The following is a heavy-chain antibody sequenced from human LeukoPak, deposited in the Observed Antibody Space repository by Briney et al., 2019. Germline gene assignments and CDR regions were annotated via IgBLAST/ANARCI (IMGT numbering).Heavy chain of an antibody. Sequence: GGSLRLSCAASGFTFSDFWMSWVRQAPGKGLEWVAVIYSGGSTYYADSVKGRFTISRDNSKNTLYLQLNSLRAEDRAVYYCARGTGLEDPRGYYFDYWGQGTLVTVSS. V-gene: IGHV3-66*02. D-gene: IGHD1-1*01. CDR2: IYSGGST. CDR1: GFTFSDFW. J-gene: IGHJ4*02. CDR3: ARGTGLEDPRGYYFDY.